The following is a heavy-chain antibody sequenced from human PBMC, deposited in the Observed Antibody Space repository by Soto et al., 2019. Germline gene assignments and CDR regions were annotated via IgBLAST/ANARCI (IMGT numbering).Heavy chain of an antibody. Sequence: VQLVQSGAEVKKPGSSVKVSCKASGGTFSSYTISWVRQAPGQGLEWMGRIIPILGIANYAQKFQGRVTITADKSTSTAYMELSSLRSEDTAVYYCARGPTRSGYFQHWGQGTLVTVSS. V-gene: IGHV1-69*02. CDR3: ARGPTRSGYFQH. D-gene: IGHD3-3*01. J-gene: IGHJ1*01. CDR2: IIPILGIA. CDR1: GGTFSSYT.